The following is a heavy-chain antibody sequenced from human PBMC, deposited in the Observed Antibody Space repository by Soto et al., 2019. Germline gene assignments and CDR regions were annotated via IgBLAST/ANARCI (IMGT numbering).Heavy chain of an antibody. CDR2: TVDDGSEK. CDR3: AKEGALTGWTDGDF. D-gene: IGHD1-1*01. V-gene: IGHV3-30*18. CDR1: GFTFSKYG. Sequence: QVQLVESGGGVVQPGRSLRLSCAASGFTFSKYGMHWVRQAPGKGLEWVGVTVDDGSEKYYGDSVKGRFTISRDNSRNTLYLQMNSLRADDTAVYYCAKEGALTGWTDGDFWGQGTLVTVSS. J-gene: IGHJ4*02.